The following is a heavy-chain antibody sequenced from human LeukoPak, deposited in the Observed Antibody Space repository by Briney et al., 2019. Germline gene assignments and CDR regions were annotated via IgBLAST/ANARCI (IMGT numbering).Heavy chain of an antibody. J-gene: IGHJ3*02. D-gene: IGHD3-22*01. V-gene: IGHV4-34*01. Sequence: SETLSLTCAVYGGSFSGYYWSWIRQPPGKGLEWIGEINHSGSTNYNPSLKSRVTISVDTSKNQFSLKLSSVTAADTAVYYCASSYYYDSSGYYYVDAFDIWGQGTMVTVSS. CDR1: GGSFSGYY. CDR3: ASSYYYDSSGYYYVDAFDI. CDR2: INHSGST.